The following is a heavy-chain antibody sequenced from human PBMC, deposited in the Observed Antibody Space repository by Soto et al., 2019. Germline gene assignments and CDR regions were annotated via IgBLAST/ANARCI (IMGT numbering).Heavy chain of an antibody. Sequence: WIGYIYHSVITNYNPSLKSRVTISLDTSKNQFSLRLSSVTAADTAVNYCARMSLFYFFGSWGQGTLVTVSS. D-gene: IGHD3-9*01. CDR3: ARMSLFYFFGS. V-gene: IGHV4-59*01. J-gene: IGHJ4*01. CDR2: IYHSVIT.